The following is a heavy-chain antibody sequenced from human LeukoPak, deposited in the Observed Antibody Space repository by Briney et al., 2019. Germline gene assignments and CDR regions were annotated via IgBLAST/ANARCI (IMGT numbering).Heavy chain of an antibody. CDR3: ARGGVEDWFDP. CDR2: INPSGGST. CDR1: GYNFNRYG. J-gene: IGHJ5*02. Sequence: ASVKVSCKASGYNFNRYGISWVRQAPGQGLEWMGLINPSGGSTAYAQKFQGRVTMTRDMSTSTVYMELSSLISEDTAVYYCARGGVEDWFDPWGQGTLVTVSS. V-gene: IGHV1-46*02. D-gene: IGHD2-15*01.